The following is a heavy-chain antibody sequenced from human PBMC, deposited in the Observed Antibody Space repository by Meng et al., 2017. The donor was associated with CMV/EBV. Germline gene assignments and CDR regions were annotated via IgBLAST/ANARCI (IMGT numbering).Heavy chain of an antibody. CDR3: ARGNDFWSGPGQYYYSGLDI. Sequence: SVKVSCKASGGTFSSYGITWVRQAPGQGLEWVGGLIPIFRTANYAQKLQGRVTITSDESTSTAYMELSSLRSEDTAVYYCARGNDFWSGPGQYYYSGLDIWGQGTTVTVSS. CDR2: LIPIFRTA. J-gene: IGHJ6*02. V-gene: IGHV1-69*13. CDR1: GGTFSSYG. D-gene: IGHD3-3*01.